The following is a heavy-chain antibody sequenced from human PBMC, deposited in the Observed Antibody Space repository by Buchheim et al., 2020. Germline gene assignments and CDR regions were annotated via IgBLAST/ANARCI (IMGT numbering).Heavy chain of an antibody. Sequence: EVQLLESGGGLVQPGGSLRLSCAASGFTFTNYAMSWVRQAPGKGLEWVSGISGSGFRTYYADSVKGRFTISRDNSKNTYLQMNSLRAEDTAIYYCAKDILGTWYYFDYWGQGAL. V-gene: IGHV3-23*01. CDR1: GFTFTNYA. D-gene: IGHD6-13*01. CDR2: ISGSGFRT. J-gene: IGHJ4*02. CDR3: AKDILGTWYYFDY.